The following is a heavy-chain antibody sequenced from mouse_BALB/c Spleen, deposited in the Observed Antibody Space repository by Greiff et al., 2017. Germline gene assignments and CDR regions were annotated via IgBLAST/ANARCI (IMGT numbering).Heavy chain of an antibody. J-gene: IGHJ3*01. CDR2: IWAGGST. CDR3: ARGDYDPLFAY. CDR1: GFSLTSYG. V-gene: IGHV2-9*02. D-gene: IGHD2-4*01. Sequence: VHLVESGPGLVAPSQSLSITCTVSGFSLTSYGVHWVRQPPGKGLEWLGVIWAGGSTNYNSALMSRLSISKDNSKSQVFLKMNSLQTDDTAMYYCARGDYDPLFAYWGQGTLVTVSA.